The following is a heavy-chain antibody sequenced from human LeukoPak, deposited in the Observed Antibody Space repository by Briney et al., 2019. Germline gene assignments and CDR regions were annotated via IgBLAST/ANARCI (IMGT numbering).Heavy chain of an antibody. CDR2: IYTSGRT. J-gene: IGHJ5*02. V-gene: IGHV4-4*07. D-gene: IGHD1-14*01. Sequence: SETLSLTCTVSGGSISSYYWSWIRQPAGKGLEWIGRIYTSGRTNYNPSLKSRVTISVDTSKNQFSLRLSSVTAADTAVYYCARLFLPESEYHNWFDPWGQGTLVTVSS. CDR1: GGSISSYY. CDR3: ARLFLPESEYHNWFDP.